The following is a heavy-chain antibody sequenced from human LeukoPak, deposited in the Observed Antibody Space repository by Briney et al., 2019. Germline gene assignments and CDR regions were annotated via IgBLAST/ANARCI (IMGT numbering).Heavy chain of an antibody. CDR1: GFTFSSYE. D-gene: IGHD1-1*01. V-gene: IGHV3-15*01. CDR3: TTDYGHGT. J-gene: IGHJ5*02. CDR2: IRSKADGGTT. Sequence: GGSLRLSCAASGFTFSSYEMNWVRQAPGRGLEWVGRIRSKADGGTTDYAAPVKGRFTISRDDSINTLYLQMNSLKTDDTAVYYCTTDYGHGTWGQGTLVTVSS.